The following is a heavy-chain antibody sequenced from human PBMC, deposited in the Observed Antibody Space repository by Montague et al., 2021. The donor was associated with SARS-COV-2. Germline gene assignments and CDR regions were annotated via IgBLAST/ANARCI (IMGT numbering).Heavy chain of an antibody. J-gene: IGHJ2*01. CDR2: IQEDGRGK. CDR3: TTEPTPGEWPARYFDL. V-gene: IGHV3-7*01. CDR1: GFTFGTYL. D-gene: IGHD3-3*01. Sequence: SLRLSCAGSGFTFGTYLLSWVRQAPGKGLDWVAKIQEDGRGKYYVDSVRGRFTISRDNAKESLYLQMNSLRVEDTAVYYCTTEPTPGEWPARYFDLWGRGTLVTVSS.